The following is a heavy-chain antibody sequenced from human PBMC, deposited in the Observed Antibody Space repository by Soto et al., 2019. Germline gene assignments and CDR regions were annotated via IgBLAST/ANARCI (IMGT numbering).Heavy chain of an antibody. Sequence: SETLSLTCTVSGGSISSYYWSWIRQPPGKGLEWIGYIYYSGSTNYNPSLKSRVTISVDTSKNQFSLKLSSVTAADTAVYYCAGARGYTYRYLIDYWGQGSLVIVSS. CDR3: AGARGYTYRYLIDY. J-gene: IGHJ4*02. V-gene: IGHV4-59*01. CDR2: IYYSGST. D-gene: IGHD5-18*01. CDR1: GGSISSYY.